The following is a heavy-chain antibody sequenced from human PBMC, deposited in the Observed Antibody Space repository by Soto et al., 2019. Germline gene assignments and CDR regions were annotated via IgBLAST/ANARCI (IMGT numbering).Heavy chain of an antibody. V-gene: IGHV1-18*01. J-gene: IGHJ6*02. Sequence: ASVKVSCKASGYTFTSYGISWVRQAPGQGLEWMGWISAYNGNTNYAQKLQGRVTMTTDTSTSTAYMELRSLRSDDTAVYYCARDPISHYYYGMDVWGQGTTVTVSS. CDR1: GYTFTSYG. D-gene: IGHD2-21*01. CDR2: ISAYNGNT. CDR3: ARDPISHYYYGMDV.